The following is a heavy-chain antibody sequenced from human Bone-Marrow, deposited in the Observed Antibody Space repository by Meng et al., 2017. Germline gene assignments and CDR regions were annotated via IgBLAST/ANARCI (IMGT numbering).Heavy chain of an antibody. CDR1: GYTFTSYY. CDR3: ATYYHDSSGYFSYYYYGMDV. D-gene: IGHD3-22*01. J-gene: IGHJ6*02. V-gene: IGHV1-46*01. CDR2: INPSGGST. Sequence: ASVKVSCKASGYTFTSYYMHWVRQAPGQGLEWMGIINPSGGSTSYAQKFQGRVTMTRDTSTSTVYMELSSLRSEDTAVYYCATYYHDSSGYFSYYYYGMDVWGQGTMVTVSS.